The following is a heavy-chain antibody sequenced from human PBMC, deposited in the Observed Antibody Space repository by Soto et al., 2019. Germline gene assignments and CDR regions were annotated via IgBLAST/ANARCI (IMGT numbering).Heavy chain of an antibody. CDR1: GYTFTSYG. J-gene: IGHJ6*02. CDR3: ARDQGRSYGYHYYYYGMDV. CDR2: ISAYNGNT. Sequence: ASVKVSGKASGYTFTSYGISWVRQAPGQGLEWMGWISAYNGNTNYAQKLQGRVTMTTDTSTSTAYMELRSLRSDDTAVYYCARDQGRSYGYHYYYYGMDVWGQGTTVTVSS. V-gene: IGHV1-18*04. D-gene: IGHD5-18*01.